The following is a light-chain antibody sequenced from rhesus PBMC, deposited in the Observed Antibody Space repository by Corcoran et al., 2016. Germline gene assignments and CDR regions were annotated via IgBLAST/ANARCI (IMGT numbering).Light chain of an antibody. V-gene: IGKV1-33*02. CDR1: PGISSW. CDR2: AAT. Sequence: DIQMTQSPSSLSASVGDRVTITCQASPGISSWLAWYQQKPGKAPKLLNYAATSLQSGGPSRFSGSGSGTNVTLAISSMQPEDFATYYCQQHNSYPWTFGKGTKVEIK. CDR3: QQHNSYPWT. J-gene: IGKJ1*01.